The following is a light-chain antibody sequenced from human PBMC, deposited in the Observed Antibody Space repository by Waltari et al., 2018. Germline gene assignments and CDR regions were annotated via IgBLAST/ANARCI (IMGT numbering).Light chain of an antibody. J-gene: IGKJ2*01. CDR3: QQYGSSIMYT. V-gene: IGKV3-20*01. Sequence: IVLTQLPVTLSLSPGERATLPCRTGKSRTKKYLAWYQQKPGQAPRLLIYGASSRASGIPDRFSGSGSGTDFTLTISSLEPEDSAVYYCQQYGSSIMYTFGQGTKLEIK. CDR2: GAS. CDR1: KSRTKKY.